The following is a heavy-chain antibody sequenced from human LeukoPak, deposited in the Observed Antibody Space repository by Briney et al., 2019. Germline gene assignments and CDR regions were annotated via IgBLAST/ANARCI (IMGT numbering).Heavy chain of an antibody. CDR3: AKTVRDYYYYVDV. Sequence: QTGGSLRLSCAASGFTFSSYGMHWVRQAPGKGLEWVAFIRYDGSNKYYADSVKGRFTISRDNSKNTLYLQMNSLRTEDTAVYWCAKTVRDYYYYVDVWGKGTTVTISS. CDR1: GFTFSSYG. J-gene: IGHJ6*03. CDR2: IRYDGSNK. V-gene: IGHV3-30*02.